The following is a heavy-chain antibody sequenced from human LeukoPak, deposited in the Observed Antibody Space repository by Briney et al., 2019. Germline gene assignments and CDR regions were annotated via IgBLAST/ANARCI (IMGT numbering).Heavy chain of an antibody. CDR1: GFTSSSYS. J-gene: IGHJ4*02. CDR3: ARDPDQRMYYFDY. Sequence: GGSLRLSCAASGFTSSSYSMNWVRQAPGKGLEWVSSISSSSSYIYYADSVKGRFTISRDNAKNSLYLQMNSLRAEDTAVYYCARDPDQRMYYFDYWGQGTLVTVSS. D-gene: IGHD2-15*01. CDR2: ISSSSSYI. V-gene: IGHV3-21*01.